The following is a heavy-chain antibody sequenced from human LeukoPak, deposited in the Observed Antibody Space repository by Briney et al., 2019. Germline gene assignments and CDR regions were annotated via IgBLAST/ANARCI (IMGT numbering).Heavy chain of an antibody. J-gene: IGHJ4*02. Sequence: SETLSLTCAVYGGSFSGYYWSWIRQPPGKGLEWFGEINHSGSTNYNPSLKSRVTISVDTSKNQFSLKLSSVTAADTAVYYCARVKVVYSSGWKDFDYWGQGTLVTVSS. V-gene: IGHV4-34*01. CDR2: INHSGST. D-gene: IGHD6-19*01. CDR1: GGSFSGYY. CDR3: ARVKVVYSSGWKDFDY.